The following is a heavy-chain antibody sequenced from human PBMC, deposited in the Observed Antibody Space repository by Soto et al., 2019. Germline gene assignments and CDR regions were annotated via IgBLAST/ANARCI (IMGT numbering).Heavy chain of an antibody. Sequence: QLQLQESGPGLVKPSGTLSLICTVSGGSISSSSLYWGWIRQPPGKGLEWIGSLYYSGSTYYNPSLKSRVTISVDTSKNQFSLKLTSVTAADTAVYYCARLYGSGSYPWYFDLWGRGTLVTVSS. J-gene: IGHJ2*01. CDR3: ARLYGSGSYPWYFDL. V-gene: IGHV4-39*01. CDR2: LYYSGST. D-gene: IGHD3-10*01. CDR1: GGSISSSSLY.